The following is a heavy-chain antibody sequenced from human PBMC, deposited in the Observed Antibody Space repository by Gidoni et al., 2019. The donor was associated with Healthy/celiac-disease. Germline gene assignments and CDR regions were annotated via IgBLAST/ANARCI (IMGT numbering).Heavy chain of an antibody. CDR1: GDSVSSNSAS. V-gene: IGHV6-1*01. CDR2: TYYRYKGYN. J-gene: IGHJ5*02. Sequence: QVQLQQSGPGLVKPSQTPSLTRAISGDSVSSNSASWNWIRQSPSRGLERLGRTYYRYKGYNDYAVSVKSRITINPDTSKNQFSLQLNYVTPEDTAVYYCAREYSSGWYPTLGWFDPWGQGTLVTVSS. CDR3: AREYSSGWYPTLGWFDP. D-gene: IGHD6-19*01.